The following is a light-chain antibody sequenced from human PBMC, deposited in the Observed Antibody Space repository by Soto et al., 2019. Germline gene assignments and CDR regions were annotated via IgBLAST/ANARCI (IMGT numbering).Light chain of an antibody. J-gene: IGLJ2*01. V-gene: IGLV2-8*01. CDR1: SSDVGGYNY. CDR3: SSYSGSNKLL. CDR2: EVT. Sequence: QSALTQPPSASGSPGQSVTISCTGTSSDVGGYNYVSWYQQHPGKAPKLMIYEVTKRPSGVPDRFSGSKSGNTASLTVSGLQAEDEADYYCSSYSGSNKLLFGGGTKVNVL.